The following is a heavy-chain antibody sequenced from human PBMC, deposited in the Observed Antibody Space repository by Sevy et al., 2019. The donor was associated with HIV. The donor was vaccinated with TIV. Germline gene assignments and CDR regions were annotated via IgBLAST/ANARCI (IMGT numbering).Heavy chain of an antibody. D-gene: IGHD2-21*01. Sequence: GGSLRLSCAASGFTFSSYDMHWVRQATGKGLEWVSAIGTAGDTYYPGSVKGRFIISRENAKNSLYLQMNSLRAGDTGVYYCARGAYGRAFDIWGQGTMVTVSS. CDR3: ARGAYGRAFDI. V-gene: IGHV3-13*01. J-gene: IGHJ3*02. CDR1: GFTFSSYD. CDR2: IGTAGDT.